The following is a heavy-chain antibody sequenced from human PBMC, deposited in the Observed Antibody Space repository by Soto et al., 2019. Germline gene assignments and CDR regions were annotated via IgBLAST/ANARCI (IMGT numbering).Heavy chain of an antibody. CDR1: GASITSSY. CDR3: ARGYYDSRGQSNTFDI. V-gene: IGHV4-59*01. D-gene: IGHD3-22*01. J-gene: IGHJ3*02. Sequence: SETLSLTCSVSGASITSSYWSWIRQSPGKGLEWIGYVHYSGGTKDNPSLKSRVTISVDTSKNQFSLKLTSVTAADTAVYYCARGYYDSRGQSNTFDIWGQGTMVTVSS. CDR2: VHYSGGT.